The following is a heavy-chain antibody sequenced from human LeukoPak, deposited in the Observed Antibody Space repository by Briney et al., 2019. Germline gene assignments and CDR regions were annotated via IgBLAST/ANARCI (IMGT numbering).Heavy chain of an antibody. CDR3: ARAIAAIGTRNKNFDY. CDR2: MNPNSGNT. CDR1: GYTFTSYD. D-gene: IGHD6-13*01. V-gene: IGHV1-8*01. Sequence: ASVKVSCKASGYTFTSYDINWVRQATGQGLEWMGWMNPNSGNTGYAQKFQGRVTKTRNTSITTAYMELSSLRSEDTAVYYCARAIAAIGTRNKNFDYWGQGTLVTVSS. J-gene: IGHJ4*02.